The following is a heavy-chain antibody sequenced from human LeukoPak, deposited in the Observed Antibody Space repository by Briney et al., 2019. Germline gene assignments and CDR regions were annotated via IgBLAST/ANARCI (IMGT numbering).Heavy chain of an antibody. CDR2: ISDSGTT. V-gene: IGHV4-59*01. CDR3: ARDFMVRGDQVNYYYYYMDV. Sequence: PSETLSLTCTVSGGSISNYYWSWIRKPPGKGLEWIGYISDSGTTNCNPSLKSRVTTSLDTSKNQFSLQLRSVTAADTAVYYCARDFMVRGDQVNYYYYYMDVWGTGATITVSS. J-gene: IGHJ6*03. CDR1: GGSISNYY. D-gene: IGHD3-10*01.